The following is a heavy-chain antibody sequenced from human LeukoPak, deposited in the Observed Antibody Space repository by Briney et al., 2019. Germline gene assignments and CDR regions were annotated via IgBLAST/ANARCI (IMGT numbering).Heavy chain of an antibody. V-gene: IGHV4-59*01. CDR1: GGSISSYY. J-gene: IGHJ4*02. CDR2: IYYSGST. CDR3: ARVSYSSGWYLDY. Sequence: MPSETLSLTCTVSGGSISSYYWSWIRQPPGKGLEWIGYIYYSGSTNYNPSLKSRVTISVDTSKNQFSLKLSSVTAADTAVYYCARVSYSSGWYLDYWGQGTLVTVSS. D-gene: IGHD6-19*01.